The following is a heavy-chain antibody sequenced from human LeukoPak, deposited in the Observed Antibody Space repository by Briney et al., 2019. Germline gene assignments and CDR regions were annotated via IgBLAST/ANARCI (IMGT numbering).Heavy chain of an antibody. J-gene: IGHJ4*02. V-gene: IGHV1-18*01. CDR3: ARETLRWELSYFDY. D-gene: IGHD1-26*01. Sequence: ASVKVSCKASGYKFTNYGISWVRQAPGQGLEWMGWISPHNGNTIYAQKLQGRVTLTRDMSTSTDYLELSSLRSEDTAVYYCARETLRWELSYFDYWGQGTLVTVSS. CDR2: ISPHNGNT. CDR1: GYKFTNYG.